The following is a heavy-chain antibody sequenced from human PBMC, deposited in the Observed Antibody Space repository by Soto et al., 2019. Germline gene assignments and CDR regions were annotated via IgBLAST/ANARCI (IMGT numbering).Heavy chain of an antibody. D-gene: IGHD2-15*01. CDR3: ARDGVVVVAAIRTEDAFDI. Sequence: QVQLVQSGAEEKKPGSSVKVSCKASGGTFSSYTISWVRQAPGQGLEWMGRIIPILGIANYAQKFQGRVTITADKSTSTAYMELSSLRSEDTAVYYCARDGVVVVAAIRTEDAFDIWGQGTMVTVSS. J-gene: IGHJ3*02. V-gene: IGHV1-69*08. CDR2: IIPILGIA. CDR1: GGTFSSYT.